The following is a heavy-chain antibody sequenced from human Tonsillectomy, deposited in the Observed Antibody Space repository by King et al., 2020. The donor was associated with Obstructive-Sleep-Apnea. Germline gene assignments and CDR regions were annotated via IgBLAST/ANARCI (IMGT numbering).Heavy chain of an antibody. CDR3: AKDGYYYGSGSYYLFDY. Sequence: VQLVESGGGVVQPGGSLRLSCAASGFTFSSYGMHWVRQAPGKGLEWVACIRYDGSNKYYADSVKGRFTISRDNSKNTLYLQMNSLRAEDTAVYYCAKDGYYYGSGSYYLFDYWGQGTLVTVSS. CDR2: IRYDGSNK. CDR1: GFTFSSYG. D-gene: IGHD3-10*01. J-gene: IGHJ4*02. V-gene: IGHV3-30*02.